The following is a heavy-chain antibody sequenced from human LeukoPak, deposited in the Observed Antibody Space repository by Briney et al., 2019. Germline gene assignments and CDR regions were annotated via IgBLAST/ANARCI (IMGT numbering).Heavy chain of an antibody. Sequence: KASETLSLTCTVSRGSISGYSWSWIRQSPGGALEWIGYIYYSGDTAYNPSLRSRVTMSVDTSKNQLSLQLSSMTTADTAVYYCVRGPYGASISKWFDPWGQGTLVTVSS. CDR2: IYYSGDT. V-gene: IGHV4-59*01. D-gene: IGHD4/OR15-4a*01. J-gene: IGHJ5*02. CDR3: VRGPYGASISKWFDP. CDR1: RGSISGYS.